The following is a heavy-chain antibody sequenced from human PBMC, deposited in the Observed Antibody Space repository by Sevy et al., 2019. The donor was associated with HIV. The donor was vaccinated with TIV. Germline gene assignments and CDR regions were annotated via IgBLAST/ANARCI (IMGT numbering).Heavy chain of an antibody. CDR1: GYTFTSYG. CDR3: ARDYHPVYFRSGYLDYYYYYGMDV. Sequence: ASVKVSCKASGYTFTSYGISWVRQAPGQGLEWMGWISAYNGNTNYAQMLQGRVTMTTDTSTSTAYMELRSLRSDDTAVYYCARDYHPVYFRSGYLDYYYYYGMDVWGQGTTVTVSS. J-gene: IGHJ6*02. D-gene: IGHD3-3*01. V-gene: IGHV1-18*01. CDR2: ISAYNGNT.